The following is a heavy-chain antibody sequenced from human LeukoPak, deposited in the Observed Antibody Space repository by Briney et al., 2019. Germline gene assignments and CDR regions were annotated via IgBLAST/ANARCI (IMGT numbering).Heavy chain of an antibody. J-gene: IGHJ4*02. V-gene: IGHV4-59*08. CDR1: GGSMSPYH. CDR2: IYYSGST. Sequence: SETLSLTCTVSGGSMSPYHWGWIRQPPGKGLEWTGYIYYSGSTNYNPSLKSRVTISVDTSKNQFSPRLSSVTAADTAIYYCARAVSGRFDYWGQGTLVTVSS. D-gene: IGHD6-19*01. CDR3: ARAVSGRFDY.